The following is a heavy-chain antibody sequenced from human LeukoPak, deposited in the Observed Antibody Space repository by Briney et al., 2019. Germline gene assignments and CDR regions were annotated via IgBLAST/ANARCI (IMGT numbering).Heavy chain of an antibody. CDR3: ARGNCSGTSCHASY. CDR1: GFTVSSNY. V-gene: IGHV3-66*01. CDR2: IYSGGST. D-gene: IGHD2-15*01. Sequence: GGSLRLSCAASGFTVSSNYMSWVRQAPGKGLEWVSVIYSGGSTYYADSVKGRFTISRDNSKNTLYLQMNSLRVEDTAVYYCARGNCSGTSCHASYWGQGTLVTV. J-gene: IGHJ4*02.